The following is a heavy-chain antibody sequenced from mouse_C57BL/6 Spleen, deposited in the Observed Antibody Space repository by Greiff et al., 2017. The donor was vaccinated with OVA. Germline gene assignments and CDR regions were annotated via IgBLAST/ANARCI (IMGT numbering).Heavy chain of an antibody. J-gene: IGHJ1*03. Sequence: QVQLQQSGAELVKPGASVKLSCKASGYTFTSYWMHWVKQRPGQGLEWIGMIHPNSGSTNYNEKFKSKATLTVDKSSSTAYMQLSSLTSEDSAVYYCARERASVWYFDVWGTGTTVTVSS. CDR2: IHPNSGST. V-gene: IGHV1-64*01. CDR1: GYTFTSYW. CDR3: ARERASVWYFDV. D-gene: IGHD3-1*01.